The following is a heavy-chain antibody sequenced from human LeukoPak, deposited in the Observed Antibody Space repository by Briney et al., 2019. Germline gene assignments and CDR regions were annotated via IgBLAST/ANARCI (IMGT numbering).Heavy chain of an antibody. CDR1: GGSISSYY. J-gene: IGHJ5*02. CDR2: INHSGST. Sequence: SETLSLTCTVSGGSISSYYWTWIRQSPGKGLEWIGEINHSGSTEYNPSLKSRVTISLDTPKNEFSLKLSSVTAADTSIYYCARGGGYSGSYSLDPWGQGILVTVSS. CDR3: ARGGGYSGSYSLDP. V-gene: IGHV4-34*01. D-gene: IGHD1-26*01.